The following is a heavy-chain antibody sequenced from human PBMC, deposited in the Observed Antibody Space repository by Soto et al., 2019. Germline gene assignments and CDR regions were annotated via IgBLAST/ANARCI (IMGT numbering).Heavy chain of an antibody. V-gene: IGHV5-10-1*01. CDR1: GYSFISHW. CDR2: IDPSDSYT. CDR3: ARDRRFLEWLSLGHYYYGMDV. D-gene: IGHD3-3*01. J-gene: IGHJ6*02. Sequence: GESLKISCKGSGYSFISHWITWVRQMPGKGLEWMGKIDPSDSYTNYSPSFQGHVTISGDKSISTVYLHWSSLKASDTAMYYCARDRRFLEWLSLGHYYYGMDVWGQGTTVTVSS.